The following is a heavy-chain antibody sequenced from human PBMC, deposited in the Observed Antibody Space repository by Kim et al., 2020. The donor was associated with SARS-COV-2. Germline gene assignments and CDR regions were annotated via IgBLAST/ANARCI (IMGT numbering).Heavy chain of an antibody. Sequence: ASVKVSCKASGYTFTTYNMHWVRQAPGQRLAWMGWINAGNGNTRYSQKFQGRVTITRDTSASTGYMDLSSLRSEDTAVYYCARAQTAYDILTGYDYWG. CDR3: ARAQTAYDILTGYDY. V-gene: IGHV1-3*01. CDR2: INAGNGNT. CDR1: GYTFTTYN. D-gene: IGHD3-9*01. J-gene: IGHJ4*01.